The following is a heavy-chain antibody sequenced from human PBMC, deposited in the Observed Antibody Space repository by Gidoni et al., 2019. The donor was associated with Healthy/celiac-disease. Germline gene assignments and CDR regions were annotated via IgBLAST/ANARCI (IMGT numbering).Heavy chain of an antibody. V-gene: IGHV7-4-1*02. J-gene: IGHJ6*03. CDR2: INTNTGNP. Sequence: QVQLVQSGSELKKPGASVKVSCKASGYTFTSYAMNWVRQAPGQGLEWMGWINTNTGNPTYAQGCTGRFVFSLDTSVSTAYLQISSLKAEDTAVYYCAVLEQWLVVWGVGYYYMDVWGKGTTVTVSS. CDR3: AVLEQWLVVWGVGYYYMDV. D-gene: IGHD6-19*01. CDR1: GYTFTSYA.